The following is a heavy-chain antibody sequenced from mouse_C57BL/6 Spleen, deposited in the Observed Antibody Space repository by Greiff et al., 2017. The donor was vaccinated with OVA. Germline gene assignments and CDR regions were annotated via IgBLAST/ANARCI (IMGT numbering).Heavy chain of an antibody. J-gene: IGHJ1*03. CDR1: GYTFTDYE. Sequence: QVQLQQSGAELVRPGASVTLSCKASGYTFTDYEMHWVKQTPVHGLEWIGAIDPETGGTAYNQKFKGKAILTADKSSSTAYMELRSLTSEDSGVYYCTRGEAPRYFDVWGTGTTVTVSS. V-gene: IGHV1-15*01. CDR3: TRGEAPRYFDV. CDR2: IDPETGGT.